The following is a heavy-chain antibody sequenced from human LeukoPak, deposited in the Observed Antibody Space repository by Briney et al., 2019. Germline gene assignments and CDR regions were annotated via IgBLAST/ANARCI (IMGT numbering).Heavy chain of an antibody. J-gene: IGHJ4*02. Sequence: SETLSLTCTVSGGSISSSSYYWGWIRQPPGKGLEWIGEINHSGSTNYNPSLKSRVTISVDTSKDQFSLKLSSVTAADTAVYYCARGGPNYYDSSGYYPTSFDYWGQGTLVTVSS. CDR2: INHSGST. CDR1: GGSISSSSYY. CDR3: ARGGPNYYDSSGYYPTSFDY. D-gene: IGHD3-22*01. V-gene: IGHV4-39*07.